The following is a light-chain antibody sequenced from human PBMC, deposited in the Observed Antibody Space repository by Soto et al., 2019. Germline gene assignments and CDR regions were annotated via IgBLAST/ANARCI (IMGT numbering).Light chain of an antibody. CDR1: QSVSTY. CDR3: QHRSNWPWT. CDR2: DAS. Sequence: EIVLTQSPATLSLSPGERATLSCRASQSVSTYLAWYQQKPGQAPRLLIYDASKRAPGIPARFSGSGSGTDLTLTIGSLEPEDFAVYYCQHRSNWPWTVGQGTKVEIK. J-gene: IGKJ1*01. V-gene: IGKV3-11*01.